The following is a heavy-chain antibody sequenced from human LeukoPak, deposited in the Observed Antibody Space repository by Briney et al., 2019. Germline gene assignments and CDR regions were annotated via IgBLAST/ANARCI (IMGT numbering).Heavy chain of an antibody. CDR2: INPNSGGT. V-gene: IGHV1-2*02. CDR1: GHTFSVYH. J-gene: IGHJ4*01. D-gene: IGHD3-10*01. CDR3: VRGFGELGGFDY. Sequence: ASVKVSCKASGHTFSVYHIHWVRQAPGQRLEWMGWINPNSGGTKYAQQFQGRVSMTRDTSISTVYMDLSGLRSDDTAVYFFVRGFGELGGFDYWGHGTLLTVSS.